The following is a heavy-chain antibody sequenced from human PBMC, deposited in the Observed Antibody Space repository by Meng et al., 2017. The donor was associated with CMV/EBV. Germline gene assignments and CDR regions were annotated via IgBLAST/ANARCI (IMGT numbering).Heavy chain of an antibody. V-gene: IGHV3-9*01. J-gene: IGHJ3*02. D-gene: IGHD2-2*01. CDR1: GFTFDDYA. CDR2: ISWNSGSI. Sequence: LTGAASGFTFDDYAMHWVRQAPGKGLEWVSGISWNSGSIGYADSVKGRFTISRDNAKNSLYLQMNSLRAEDTALYYCAKDNGIVVVPAAIGAFDIWGQGTMVTVSS. CDR3: AKDNGIVVVPAAIGAFDI.